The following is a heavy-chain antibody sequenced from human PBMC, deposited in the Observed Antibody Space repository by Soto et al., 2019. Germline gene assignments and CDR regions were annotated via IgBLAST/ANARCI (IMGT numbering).Heavy chain of an antibody. CDR1: GFTFSSFG. Sequence: VQVVESGGGVVQPGRSLRLSCAASGFTFSSFGIHWVRQAPGKGLEWVSLIWYDGSKKSYGDSVKGRFTISRDNSRNTVYLQMNSLRADDTAVYYCARDASYYSLWSGYYPSRNGMDVWGQGTTVTVSS. J-gene: IGHJ6*02. V-gene: IGHV3-33*01. D-gene: IGHD3-3*01. CDR3: ARDASYYSLWSGYYPSRNGMDV. CDR2: IWYDGSKK.